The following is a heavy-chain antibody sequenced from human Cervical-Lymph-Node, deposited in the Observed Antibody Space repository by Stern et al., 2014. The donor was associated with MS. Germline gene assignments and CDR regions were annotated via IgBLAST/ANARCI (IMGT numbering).Heavy chain of an antibody. J-gene: IGHJ3*01. D-gene: IGHD2-2*01. CDR1: GFTFSDYN. Sequence: EVQLEESGGGLVQPGGSLRLSCTASGFTFSDYNMHWVRQAPGKGLEWVSYISGNSDAIYYADSVRGRFTISRDHAKNSLYLQMNSLRDEDTAVYYCARDRTVVLPDTFFRFFDVWGQGKMVSVSS. V-gene: IGHV3-48*02. CDR2: ISGNSDAI. CDR3: ARDRTVVLPDTFFRFFDV.